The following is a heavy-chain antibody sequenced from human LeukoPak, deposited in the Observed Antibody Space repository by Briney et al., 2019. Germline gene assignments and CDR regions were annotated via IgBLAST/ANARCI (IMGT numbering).Heavy chain of an antibody. CDR1: GFTFSSYS. CDR2: ISSSSSYI. Sequence: TGGSLRLSCAASGFTFSSYSMNWVRQAPGKGLEWVSSISSSSSYIYYADSVKGRFTISRDNAKNSLYLQMNSLRAEDTAVYYCARDLGGSSGWYSYSVTGYYYYYGMDVWGQGTTVTVSS. J-gene: IGHJ6*02. D-gene: IGHD6-19*01. CDR3: ARDLGGSSGWYSYSVTGYYYYYGMDV. V-gene: IGHV3-21*01.